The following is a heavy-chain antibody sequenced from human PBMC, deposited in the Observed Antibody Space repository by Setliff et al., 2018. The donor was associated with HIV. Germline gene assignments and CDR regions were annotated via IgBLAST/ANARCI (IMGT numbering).Heavy chain of an antibody. CDR3: ATRPRIAARPFDY. CDR2: IFHSGDT. CDR1: GVSVGSGGYY. J-gene: IGHJ4*02. V-gene: IGHV4-31*03. D-gene: IGHD6-6*01. Sequence: KPSETLSLTCSVSGVSVGSGGYYWHWIRQHPEKALEWIGYIFHSGDTYYNPSLKSRISMSVDTSKNQFSLELTSLTAADTAVYYCATRPRIAARPFDYWGQGMLVTVSS.